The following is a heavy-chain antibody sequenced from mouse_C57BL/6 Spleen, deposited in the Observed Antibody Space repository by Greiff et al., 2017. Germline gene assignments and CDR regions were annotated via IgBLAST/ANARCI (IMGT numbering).Heavy chain of an antibody. CDR1: GFTFSDYG. D-gene: IGHD3-3*01. J-gene: IGHJ4*01. Sequence: EVQVVESGGGLVKPGGSLKLSCAASGFTFSDYGMHWVRQAPEKGLEWVAYISSGSSTIYYADTVKGRFTISRYNAKNTLFLQMTSLRSEDTAMYYCARRLGQGYAMDYWGQGTSVTVSS. V-gene: IGHV5-17*01. CDR2: ISSGSSTI. CDR3: ARRLGQGYAMDY.